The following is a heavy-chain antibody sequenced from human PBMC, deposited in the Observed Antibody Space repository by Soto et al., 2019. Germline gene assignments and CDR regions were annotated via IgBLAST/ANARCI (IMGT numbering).Heavy chain of an antibody. V-gene: IGHV3-21*01. J-gene: IGHJ4*02. Sequence: EVQLVESGGGLVKPGGSLRLSCAASGFTFSSYSMNWVRQAPGKGLEWVSSISSSSSYIYYADSVKGRFTISRDNAKNSLYLQMNSLRAEDTAVYYCARGVGAAAGTFDYWGQVTLVTVSS. CDR2: ISSSSSYI. CDR1: GFTFSSYS. D-gene: IGHD6-13*01. CDR3: ARGVGAAAGTFDY.